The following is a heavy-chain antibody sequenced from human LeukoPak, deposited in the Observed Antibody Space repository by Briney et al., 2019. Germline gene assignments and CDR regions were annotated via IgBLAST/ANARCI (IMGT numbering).Heavy chain of an antibody. Sequence: ASVKVSYKASGYTFTGYYMHWVRQAPGQGLEWMGWINPDSGDTDYAQKFQGRVTMTRDTSISTAYMELSRLRSDDTAVYYCARDMDTGPDLFDYWGQGTLVTVSS. CDR2: INPDSGDT. CDR1: GYTFTGYY. V-gene: IGHV1-2*02. J-gene: IGHJ4*02. D-gene: IGHD5-18*01. CDR3: ARDMDTGPDLFDY.